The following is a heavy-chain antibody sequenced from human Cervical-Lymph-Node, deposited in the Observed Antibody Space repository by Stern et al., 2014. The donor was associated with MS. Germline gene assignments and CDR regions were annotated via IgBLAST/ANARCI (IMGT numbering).Heavy chain of an antibody. CDR2: GYWDGDQ. CDR1: GFSLSTRGMG. Sequence: QITLKESGPTLVKPTQTLTLTCSVSGFSLSTRGMGLAWIRQPPGQALEWLAVGYWDGDQRYSPSLRSRLTITKDTSKNQVVLKLTNMDPVDTATYYCAHSPGYYYYSMDVWGQGTTVTVSS. V-gene: IGHV2-5*02. J-gene: IGHJ6*02. CDR3: AHSPGYYYYSMDV.